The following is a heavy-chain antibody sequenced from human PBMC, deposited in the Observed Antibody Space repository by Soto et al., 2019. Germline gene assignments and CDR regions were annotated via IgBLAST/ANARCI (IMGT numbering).Heavy chain of an antibody. D-gene: IGHD2-21*02. CDR2: IIPIFGTA. V-gene: IGHV1-69*13. CDR1: GGTFSSYA. Sequence: ASVKVSCKASGGTFSSYAISWVRQAPGQGLEWMGGIIPIFGTANYAQKFQGRVTITADESTSTAYMELSSLRSEDTAVYYCARDLGYCGGDCYSDGLGYWGQGTLVTVSS. CDR3: ARDLGYCGGDCYSDGLGY. J-gene: IGHJ4*02.